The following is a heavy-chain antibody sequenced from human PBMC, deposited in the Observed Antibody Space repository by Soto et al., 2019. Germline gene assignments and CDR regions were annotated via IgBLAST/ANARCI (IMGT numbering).Heavy chain of an antibody. CDR1: GGSISSSNW. CDR2: IYHSGST. D-gene: IGHD6-13*01. CDR3: ARDRIAAAGTYYYYYYGMDV. Sequence: LSLTCAVSGGSISSSNWWSWVRQPPGKRLEWIGEIYHSGSTNYNPSLKSRVTISVDKSKNQFSLKLSSVTAADTAVYYCARDRIAAAGTYYYYYYGMDVWGQGTTVTVSS. V-gene: IGHV4-4*02. J-gene: IGHJ6*02.